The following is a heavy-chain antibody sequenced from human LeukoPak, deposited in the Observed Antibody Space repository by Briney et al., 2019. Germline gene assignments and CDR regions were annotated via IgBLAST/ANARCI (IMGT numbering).Heavy chain of an antibody. CDR2: ISSSGSTI. J-gene: IGHJ4*02. Sequence: PGGSLRLSCAASGLTFSDYYMSWIRQAPGKGLEWVSYISSSGSTIYYADSVKGRFTISRDNAKNSLYLQMNSLRAEDTAVYYCARERVTPLYYYDSSGEFDYWGQGTLVTVSS. CDR3: ARERVTPLYYYDSSGEFDY. D-gene: IGHD3-22*01. V-gene: IGHV3-11*04. CDR1: GLTFSDYY.